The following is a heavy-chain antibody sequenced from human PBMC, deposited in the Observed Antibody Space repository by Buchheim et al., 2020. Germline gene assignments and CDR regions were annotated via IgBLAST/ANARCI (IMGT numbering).Heavy chain of an antibody. Sequence: EVHLVASGGGLVQPGGSLRLSCTGSGFTFNTYEMNWVRQAPGKGLEWVSYISGSGSVIDYADSVKGRFTISRDNAKNSLYLQMNSRRVDDTAVYYCARVGATYFWGQGTL. CDR1: GFTFNTYE. V-gene: IGHV3-48*03. J-gene: IGHJ4*02. CDR3: ARVGATYF. D-gene: IGHD1-26*01. CDR2: ISGSGSVI.